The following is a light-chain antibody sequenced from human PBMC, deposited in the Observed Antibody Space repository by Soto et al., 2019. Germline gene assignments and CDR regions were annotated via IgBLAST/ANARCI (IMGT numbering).Light chain of an antibody. Sequence: DIQMTQSPSSLSASVGDRVTITCRASQSISSYLHWYQQKSGKAPRLLIYAASNLQSGVPSRFSGSGSGTDFTLTNTSLQPEDFATYYCQQSYIIPRTFGQGTKLEIK. CDR1: QSISSY. CDR3: QQSYIIPRT. V-gene: IGKV1-39*01. CDR2: AAS. J-gene: IGKJ2*01.